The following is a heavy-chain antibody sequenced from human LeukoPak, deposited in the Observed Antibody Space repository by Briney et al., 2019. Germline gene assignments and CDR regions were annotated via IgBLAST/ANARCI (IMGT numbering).Heavy chain of an antibody. D-gene: IGHD3-22*01. J-gene: IGHJ4*02. CDR1: GFTFSSYW. CDR2: IKQDGSEK. CDR3: ARVPTMIVNAFDY. V-gene: IGHV3-7*01. Sequence: GGSLRLSCVGSGFTFSSYWMSWVRQAPGKGLEWVANIKQDGSEKYYVDSVKGRFTISRDNAKNSLYLQMNSLRAEDTAVYYCARVPTMIVNAFDYWGQGTLVTVSS.